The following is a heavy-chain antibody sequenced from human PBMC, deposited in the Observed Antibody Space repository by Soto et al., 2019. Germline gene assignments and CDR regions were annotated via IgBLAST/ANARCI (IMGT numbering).Heavy chain of an antibody. CDR2: IISIFGTA. CDR3: ARDSHVTIFGVVSVDV. J-gene: IGHJ6*02. V-gene: IGHV1-69*01. CDR1: GGTFSSYA. D-gene: IGHD3-3*01. Sequence: QVQLVQSGAEVKKPGSSVKVSCKASGGTFSSYAISWVRQAPGQGLEWMGGIISIFGTANYAQKFQGRVTITADESTSTAYMELSNLRSEDTAVYYCARDSHVTIFGVVSVDVWGQGTTVTVSS.